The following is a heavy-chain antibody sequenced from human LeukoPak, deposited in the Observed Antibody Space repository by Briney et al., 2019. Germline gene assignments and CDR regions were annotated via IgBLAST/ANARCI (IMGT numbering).Heavy chain of an antibody. CDR1: GGSISSSSYF. CDR3: ARQEYSSSLWYYYYGMDV. Sequence: SETLSLTCTVSGGSISSSSYFWGWIRQPPEKGLEWIGSIYYSGSSYYNPSLKSRVTISVDTSKNQFSLKLSSVTAADTAVYYCARQEYSSSLWYYYYGMDVWGQGTTVTVSS. V-gene: IGHV4-39*01. J-gene: IGHJ6*02. D-gene: IGHD6-6*01. CDR2: IYYSGSS.